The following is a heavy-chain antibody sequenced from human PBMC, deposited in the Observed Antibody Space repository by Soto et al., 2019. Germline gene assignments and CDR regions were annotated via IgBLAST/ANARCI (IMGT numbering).Heavy chain of an antibody. D-gene: IGHD3-22*01. CDR2: IYTSGST. V-gene: IGHV4-4*07. CDR3: ARDSTYYYDSSGYPLFDY. Sequence: QVQLQESGPGLVKPSETLSLTCTVSGGSISSYYWSWIRQPAGKGLEWIGRIYTSGSTNYNPSLKSRVTMSVDTSKNQFSLKLSSVTAADTAVYYCARDSTYYYDSSGYPLFDYWGQGTLVTVSS. J-gene: IGHJ4*02. CDR1: GGSISSYY.